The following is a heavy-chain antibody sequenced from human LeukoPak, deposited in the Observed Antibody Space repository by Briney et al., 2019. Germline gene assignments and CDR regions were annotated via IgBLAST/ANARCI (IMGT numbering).Heavy chain of an antibody. CDR2: IYHSGST. V-gene: IGHV4-4*02. CDR1: GGSISSSNW. CDR3: ARDFYAGIAAAGTEV. J-gene: IGHJ3*01. Sequence: RPSETLSLTCAVSGGSISSSNWWSWVRQPPGKGLEWIGEIYHSGSTNYDPSLKSRVTISVDKSKNQFSLKLSSVTAADTAVYYCARDFYAGIAAAGTEVWGQGTMVTVSS. D-gene: IGHD6-13*01.